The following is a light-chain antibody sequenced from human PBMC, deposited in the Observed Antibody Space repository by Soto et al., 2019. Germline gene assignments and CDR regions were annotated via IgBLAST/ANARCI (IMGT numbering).Light chain of an antibody. CDR2: DAS. Sequence: DIQMTQSPSTLSASVGDTVTVTCRASQSIGRWLAWYQQKPGKAPKLLIFDASTLESGVPARFSGSRSGPEFSLTISSLQPDDFATYYCQQYYSYWTFGQGTRWIS. CDR3: QQYYSYWT. V-gene: IGKV1-5*01. J-gene: IGKJ1*01. CDR1: QSIGRW.